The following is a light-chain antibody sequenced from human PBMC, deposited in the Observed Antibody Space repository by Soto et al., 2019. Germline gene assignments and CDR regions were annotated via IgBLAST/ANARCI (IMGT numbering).Light chain of an antibody. V-gene: IGKV3-20*01. J-gene: IGKJ1*01. CDR3: QQYGSSRT. Sequence: MQTPGTMSLCPGEIATLCCRATQSVRHSYLAWYQQKPGQAPRLLIYDASNRASCIPDRFTGSGSGTDFTRTNSRLKPKDFGVDYCQQYGSSRTVGQGTKV. CDR1: QSVRHSY. CDR2: DAS.